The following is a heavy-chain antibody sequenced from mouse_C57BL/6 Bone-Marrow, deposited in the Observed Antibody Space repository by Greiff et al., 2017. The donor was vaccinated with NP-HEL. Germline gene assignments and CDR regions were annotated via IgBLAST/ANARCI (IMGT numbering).Heavy chain of an antibody. D-gene: IGHD3-3*01. J-gene: IGHJ1*03. CDR1: GFNIKDYY. Sequence: EVQLQQSGAELVKPGASVKLSCTASGFNIKDYYMHWVKQRTEQGLEWMGRIDPEDGETKYAQKFQGKATITADTTSTTAYLQLSSLTTAESAVYYCAGGAEDWYFDVWDTGTTVTVSS. CDR3: AGGAEDWYFDV. CDR2: IDPEDGET. V-gene: IGHV14-2*01.